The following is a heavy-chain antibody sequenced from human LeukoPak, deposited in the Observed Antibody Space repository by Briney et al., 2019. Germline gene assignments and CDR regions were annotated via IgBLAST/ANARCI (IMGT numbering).Heavy chain of an antibody. Sequence: GGSLRLSCEASGFIFSSYVMGWVRQAPGKGLEWVSSISVGGGDTFTADSVKGRFTITREISKNTLYLQMLGLRVEDTAIYYCAKLNLGEMAYFDSWGQGILVTVSS. CDR2: ISVGGGDT. CDR1: GFIFSSYV. V-gene: IGHV3-23*01. J-gene: IGHJ4*02. D-gene: IGHD2-21*01. CDR3: AKLNLGEMAYFDS.